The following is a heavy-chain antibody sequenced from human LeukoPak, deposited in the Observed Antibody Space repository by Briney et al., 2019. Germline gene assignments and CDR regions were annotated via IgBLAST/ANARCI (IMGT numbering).Heavy chain of an antibody. J-gene: IGHJ4*02. V-gene: IGHV1-2*02. CDR2: INPNSGGT. Sequence: GASVKVSCKASGYTFTGYYMHWVRQAPGQGLEGMGWINPNSGGTNYAQKFQGRVTMTRDTSISTAYMELSRPRSDDTAVYYCARRLWYGGNSHSDYWGQGTLVTVSS. CDR1: GYTFTGYY. CDR3: ARRLWYGGNSHSDY. D-gene: IGHD4-23*01.